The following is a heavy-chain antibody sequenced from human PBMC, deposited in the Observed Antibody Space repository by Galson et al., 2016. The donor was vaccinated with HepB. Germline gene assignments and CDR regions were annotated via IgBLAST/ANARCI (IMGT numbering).Heavy chain of an antibody. Sequence: LSLTCTVSGGSFSSYYWSWIRQPPGKGLEWIGYMYYIGSTSYNPSLASRVTISVDTSKNQFSLRVSSVTAADTAVYYCARDFQFGDAIWAFDIWGQGVMVTVSS. D-gene: IGHD3-10*01. CDR2: MYYIGST. V-gene: IGHV4-59*01. CDR1: GGSFSSYY. CDR3: ARDFQFGDAIWAFDI. J-gene: IGHJ3*02.